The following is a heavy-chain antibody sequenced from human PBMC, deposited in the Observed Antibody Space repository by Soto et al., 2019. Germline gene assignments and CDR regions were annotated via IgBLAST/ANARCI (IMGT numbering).Heavy chain of an antibody. CDR3: ARARRITMVRGTIDYYMDV. D-gene: IGHD3-10*01. Sequence: ASVKVSCKASGYTFTSYDINWVRQATGQGLEWMGWMNPNSGNTGYAQKFQGRVTMTRNTSISTAYMELSSLRSEDTAVYYCARARRITMVRGTIDYYMDVWGKGTXVTVSS. CDR1: GYTFTSYD. CDR2: MNPNSGNT. J-gene: IGHJ6*03. V-gene: IGHV1-8*01.